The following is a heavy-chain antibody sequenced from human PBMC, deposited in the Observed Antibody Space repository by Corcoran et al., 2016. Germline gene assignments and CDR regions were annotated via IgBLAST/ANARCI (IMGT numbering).Heavy chain of an antibody. D-gene: IGHD3-10*01. J-gene: IGHJ3*02. V-gene: IGHV5-51*01. CDR2: THPGYSDT. CDR3: ATHPDSGSGSVEDYDALDM. Sequence: EVQLVQSGAEVKEPGESLKISCKGSGYRFTTYWIAWVRQMPGKGLEGMGITHPGYSDTRYSTSFQGQVNIADGKATSITYLQWTSLKASDTARYYCATHPDSGSGSVEDYDALDMWGQGTMVTVSS. CDR1: GYRFTTYW.